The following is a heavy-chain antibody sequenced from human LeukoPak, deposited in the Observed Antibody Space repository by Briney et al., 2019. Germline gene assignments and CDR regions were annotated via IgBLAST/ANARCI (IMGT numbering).Heavy chain of an antibody. J-gene: IGHJ4*02. V-gene: IGHV4-30-2*01. Sequence: SQTLSLTCTVSGGSINSGDYYWRWIRQPPGKGLECIGYIYHSGSTYYNPSLQSRVTISVDTSKNQFSLKLSSVTAADTAVYYCARRGVGATRCPDYWGQGTLVTVSS. CDR2: IYHSGST. CDR1: GGSINSGDYY. D-gene: IGHD1-26*01. CDR3: ARRGVGATRCPDY.